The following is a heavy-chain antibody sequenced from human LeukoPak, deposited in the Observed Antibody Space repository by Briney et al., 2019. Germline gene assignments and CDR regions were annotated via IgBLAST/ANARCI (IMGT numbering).Heavy chain of an antibody. CDR1: GGSSSGYY. V-gene: IGHV4-34*01. Sequence: PSETLSLTCAVYGGSSSGYYWSWIRQPPGKGLEWIGEINHSGSTNYNPSLKSRVTISVDTSKNQFSLKLSSVTAADTAVYYCARGRVICSGGSCYSYFDYWGQGTLVTVSS. J-gene: IGHJ4*02. CDR2: INHSGST. CDR3: ARGRVICSGGSCYSYFDY. D-gene: IGHD2-15*01.